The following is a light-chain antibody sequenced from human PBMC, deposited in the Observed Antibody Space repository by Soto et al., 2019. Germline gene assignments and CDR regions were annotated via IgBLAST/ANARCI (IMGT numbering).Light chain of an antibody. V-gene: IGKV3-15*01. Sequence: EIVMTQSPATLSVSPGERATLSCRASQSVSSNLAWYQQKPGQAPRLLIYGASTRATGIPARFSGSGSGTEFTLTISSLQSEDFAVYYCQQYNNCPPVCTFGQGTKLEIK. CDR2: GAS. CDR3: QQYNNCPPVCT. J-gene: IGKJ2*02. CDR1: QSVSSN.